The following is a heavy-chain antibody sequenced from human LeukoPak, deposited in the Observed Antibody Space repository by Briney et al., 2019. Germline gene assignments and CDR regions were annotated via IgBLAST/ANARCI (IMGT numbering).Heavy chain of an antibody. CDR3: ARRAGGYCSGGRCYYFDF. CDR2: IYLGDSDT. CDR1: GDSFTNYW. Sequence: GESLKISCKGFGDSFTNYWIAWVRQMPGKGLEWMGIIYLGDSDTRYSPSFQGQVTISADKSISTAYLQWSSLKDSDTAMYYCARRAGGYCSGGRCYYFDFWGQGTLVTVSS. D-gene: IGHD2-15*01. J-gene: IGHJ4*02. V-gene: IGHV5-51*01.